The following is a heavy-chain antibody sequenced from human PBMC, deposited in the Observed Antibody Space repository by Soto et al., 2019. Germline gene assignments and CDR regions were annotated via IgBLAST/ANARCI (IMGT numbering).Heavy chain of an antibody. V-gene: IGHV1-24*01. J-gene: IGHJ5*02. D-gene: IGHD4-4*01. CDR1: GYPLMESA. CDR2: LDSDTGET. CDR3: AIERVNYDNSAWFDP. Sequence: XSVKVSCKLFGYPLMESAMHWLRQTPGKGLQWMGGLDSDTGETIYARKFRGRVSMTEDATTDTAYMELRSLRLDDTAVYYCAIERVNYDNSAWFDPWGQGTLVTVSS.